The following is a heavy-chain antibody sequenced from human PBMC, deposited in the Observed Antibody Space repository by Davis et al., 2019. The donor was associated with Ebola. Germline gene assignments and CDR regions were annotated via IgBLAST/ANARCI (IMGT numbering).Heavy chain of an antibody. D-gene: IGHD1-26*01. CDR2: IIPIFGTA. Sequence: SVKVSCKASGYTFTGYYMHWVRQAPGQGLEWMGGIIPIFGTANYAQKFQGRVTITADESTSTAYMELSSLRSEDTAVYYCARVAFSGSYDLDYWGQGTLVTVSS. CDR1: GYTFTGYY. J-gene: IGHJ4*02. V-gene: IGHV1-69*13. CDR3: ARVAFSGSYDLDY.